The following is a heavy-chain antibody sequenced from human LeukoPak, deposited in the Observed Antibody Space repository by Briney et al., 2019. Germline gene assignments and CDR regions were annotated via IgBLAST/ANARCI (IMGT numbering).Heavy chain of an antibody. CDR2: ISGSGGST. J-gene: IGHJ5*02. CDR1: GFTFSSYA. V-gene: IGHV3-23*01. D-gene: IGHD3-10*01. CDR3: AKAPKGVRGVITLNWFDP. Sequence: GGSLRLSCAASGFTFSSYAMSWVRQAPGKGLEWVSAISGSGGSTYYADSVKGRFTISRDNSKNTLYLQMNSLRAEDTAVYYCAKAPKGVRGVITLNWFDPWGQGTLVTVSS.